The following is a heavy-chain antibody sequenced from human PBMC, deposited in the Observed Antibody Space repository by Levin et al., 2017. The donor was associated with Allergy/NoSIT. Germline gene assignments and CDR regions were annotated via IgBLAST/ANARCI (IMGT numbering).Heavy chain of an antibody. Sequence: KTSETLSLTCTVSGASMSSSSFYWGWIRQPPGKGLEWIGSMYSSGTAYYNPSLKGRVTISLDTSENQFSLKLTSVTAADKAVYYCARYGSSLLYAMDIWGQGTSVTVSS. CDR3: ARYGSSLLYAMDI. D-gene: IGHD1-26*01. CDR2: MYSSGTA. J-gene: IGHJ6*02. V-gene: IGHV4-39*01. CDR1: GASMSSSSFY.